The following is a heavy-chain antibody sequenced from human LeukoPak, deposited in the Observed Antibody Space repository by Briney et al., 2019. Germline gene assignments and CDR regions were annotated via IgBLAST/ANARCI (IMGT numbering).Heavy chain of an antibody. D-gene: IGHD3-22*01. CDR1: GGSISSYY. V-gene: IGHV4-59*12. Sequence: PSETLSLTCTVSGGSISSYYWSWIRQPPGKGLEWIGYIYYSGSTNCNPSLKSRVTISVDTSKNQFSLKLSSVTAADTAVYYCARVAYYYDSSGPGRDYYYYYMDVWGKGTTVTVSS. CDR3: ARVAYYYDSSGPGRDYYYYYMDV. J-gene: IGHJ6*03. CDR2: IYYSGST.